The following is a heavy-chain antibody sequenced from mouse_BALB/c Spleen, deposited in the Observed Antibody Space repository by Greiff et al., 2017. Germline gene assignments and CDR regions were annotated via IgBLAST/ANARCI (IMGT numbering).Heavy chain of an antibody. CDR1: GDSITSGY. J-gene: IGHJ1*01. CDR2: ISYSGST. D-gene: IGHD1-1*01. V-gene: IGHV3-8*02. Sequence: EVQVVESGPSLVKPSQTLSLTCSVTGDSITSGYWNWIRKFPGNKLEYMGYISYSGSTYYNPSLKSRISITRDTSKNQYYLQLNSVTTEDTATYYCARAYGSSWYFDVWGAGTTVTVSS. CDR3: ARAYGSSWYFDV.